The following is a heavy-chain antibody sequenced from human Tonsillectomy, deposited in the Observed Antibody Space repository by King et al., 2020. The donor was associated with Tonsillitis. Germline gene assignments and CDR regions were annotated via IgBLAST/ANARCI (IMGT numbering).Heavy chain of an antibody. D-gene: IGHD5-18*01. CDR2: IYSSGTT. V-gene: IGHV3-53*01. J-gene: IGHJ4*02. CDR3: AGAGYNYGKDRPYYFDY. CDR1: GFTVSRKY. Sequence: VQLVESGGGLIQPGGSLRLSCAASGFTVSRKYMSWVRQAPGKGLEWVSVIYSSGTTHYADPVKGRFTLSSDNSKNTLYLQMNSLRAEDTAVYYCAGAGYNYGKDRPYYFDYWGLGTLVTVSS.